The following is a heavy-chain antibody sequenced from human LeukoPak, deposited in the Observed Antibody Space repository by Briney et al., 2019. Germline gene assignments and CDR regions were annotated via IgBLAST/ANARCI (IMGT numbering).Heavy chain of an antibody. V-gene: IGHV4-61*02. D-gene: IGHD1-26*01. J-gene: IGHJ4*02. Sequence: SETLSLTCTVSGGSISSGSYYWSWIRQPAGKGLEWIGRIYTSGSTNYNPSLKSRVTISVDKSKNQFSLKLSSVTAADTAVYYCARDSGSCSTYFDYWGQGTLVTVSS. CDR2: IYTSGST. CDR1: GGSISSGSYY. CDR3: ARDSGSCSTYFDY.